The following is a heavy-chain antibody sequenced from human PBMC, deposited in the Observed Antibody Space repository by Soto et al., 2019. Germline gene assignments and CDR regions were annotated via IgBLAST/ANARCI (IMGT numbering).Heavy chain of an antibody. D-gene: IGHD6-13*01. CDR1: GDTFNSYG. V-gene: IGHV1-69*01. CDR2: IVPMFGTT. J-gene: IGHJ3*01. Sequence: QVQLVQSGPELKKPGSSVKVSCKAPGDTFNSYGISWVRQAPGQGLEWMGGIVPMFGTTNLALKFEDRVTITADELTTTVYMEIRGLTSEYTAVYYCARDLADVHLWDAFDVWGHVTRVIVSS. CDR3: ARDLADVHLWDAFDV.